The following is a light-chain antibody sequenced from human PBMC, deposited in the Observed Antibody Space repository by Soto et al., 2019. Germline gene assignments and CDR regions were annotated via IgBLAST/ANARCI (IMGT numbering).Light chain of an antibody. V-gene: IGKV3-15*01. J-gene: IGKJ1*01. CDR2: GAS. CDR3: QQYNNWTGT. Sequence: EIVLTKSPGTLSVSPGERATLSCRASQSVSSKLSWYQQNPGQAPRLLFYGASTGATGIPARSRGRRSETEFTLSISSLQAEDFAIYYWQQYNNWTGTFGQGTKVDIK. CDR1: QSVSSK.